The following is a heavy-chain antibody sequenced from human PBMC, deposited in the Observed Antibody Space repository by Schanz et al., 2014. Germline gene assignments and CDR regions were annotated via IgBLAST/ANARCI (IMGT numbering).Heavy chain of an antibody. V-gene: IGHV3-7*01. CDR3: ARDKGGYYPFDY. Sequence: VQLVESGGGVVQPGGSLRLSCAASGFTFSGYWMSWVRQAPGKGLEWVANIKQDESERSYVDSVKGRFTISRDNAKNSLYLQMNSLRAEDTAVYYCARDKGGYYPFDYWGQGTLVTVSS. J-gene: IGHJ4*02. D-gene: IGHD3-3*01. CDR2: IKQDESER. CDR1: GFTFSGYW.